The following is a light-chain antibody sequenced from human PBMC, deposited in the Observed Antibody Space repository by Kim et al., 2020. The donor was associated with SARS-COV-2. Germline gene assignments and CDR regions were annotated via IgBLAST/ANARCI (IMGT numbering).Light chain of an antibody. CDR3: SSYTSSSTLEV. J-gene: IGLJ1*01. CDR2: DVN. V-gene: IGLV2-14*03. Sequence: QSALTQPASVSGSPGQSITISCTGTSGDIGGYNYVSWYQQHPGKAPKLMIYDVNYRPSGVSNRFSGSKSGNTASLTISGLQAEDEADYYCSSYTSSSTLEVFGTGTKVTVL. CDR1: SGDIGGYNY.